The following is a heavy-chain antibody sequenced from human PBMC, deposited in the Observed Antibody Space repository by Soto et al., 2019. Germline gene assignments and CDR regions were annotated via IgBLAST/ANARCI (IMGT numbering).Heavy chain of an antibody. V-gene: IGHV3-21*01. Sequence: EVQLVESGGGLVKPGGSLTLSCGASGFAFRSYNMNWVRQAPGKGLEWVASISSGSSNIYYADSVKGRFTISRDNAKNSLYLQMDSLIAEDSAVYYCASTTVVAATFDFWGQGTLVTVSS. CDR2: ISSGSSNI. D-gene: IGHD2-15*01. CDR3: ASTTVVAATFDF. J-gene: IGHJ4*02. CDR1: GFAFRSYN.